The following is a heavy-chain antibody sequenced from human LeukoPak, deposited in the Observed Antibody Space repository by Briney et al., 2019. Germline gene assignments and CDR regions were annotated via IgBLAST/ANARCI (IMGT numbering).Heavy chain of an antibody. CDR3: AKADGSGSKPGFDI. CDR1: GFTFSHYY. CDR2: IKQDGSEQ. D-gene: IGHD3-10*01. V-gene: IGHV3-7*03. Sequence: EPGGSLRLSCAASGFTFSHYYMSWVRQAPGKGLEWVANIKQDGSEQFYLDSVKGRFTISRDNAKNALYLQMHSLRAEDTALYYCAKADGSGSKPGFDIWGQGTMVTVSS. J-gene: IGHJ3*02.